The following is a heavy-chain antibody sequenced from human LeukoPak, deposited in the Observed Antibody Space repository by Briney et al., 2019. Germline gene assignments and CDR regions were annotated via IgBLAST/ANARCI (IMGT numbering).Heavy chain of an antibody. D-gene: IGHD3-10*01. Sequence: GSLRLSCAASGFTVSSNYMSWVRQAPGKGLEWVSVIYSGGSTYYADSVKGRFTISRDNSKNTLYLQMNSLRAEDTAVYYCARGDELLWFGEFSAYWGQGTLVTVSS. CDR1: GFTVSSNY. CDR2: IYSGGST. CDR3: ARGDELLWFGEFSAY. J-gene: IGHJ4*02. V-gene: IGHV3-66*01.